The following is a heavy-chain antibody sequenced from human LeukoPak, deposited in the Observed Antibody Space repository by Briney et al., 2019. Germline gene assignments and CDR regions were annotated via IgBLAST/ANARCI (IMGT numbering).Heavy chain of an antibody. D-gene: IGHD5-12*01. V-gene: IGHV3-66*01. CDR3: ARGLQDDWLRVAYPPMFDY. Sequence: GGSLRLSCAASGFIVTNNYMSWVRQAPGKGLEWVSIVYSGGTTDYADSVKGRFTISRDDSKNTVYLQMNSLRAEDTAVYYCARGLQDDWLRVAYPPMFDYWGQGILVTVSS. CDR2: VYSGGTT. CDR1: GFIVTNNY. J-gene: IGHJ4*02.